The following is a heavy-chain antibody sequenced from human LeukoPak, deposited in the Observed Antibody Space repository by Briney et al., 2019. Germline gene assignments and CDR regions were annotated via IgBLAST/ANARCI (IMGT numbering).Heavy chain of an antibody. CDR1: GGSISSYF. J-gene: IGHJ4*02. CDR2: ITYSGST. CDR3: VRHTTSGWYQVVY. V-gene: IGHV4-59*01. D-gene: IGHD6-19*01. Sequence: KASETLSLTCTVSGGSISSYFWSWIRQPPGKGLEWIGYITYSGSTDHNPSLKSRVTISVDASKNQFSLKLTSVTAADTAVYYCVRHTTSGWYQVVYWGQGTLVTVSS.